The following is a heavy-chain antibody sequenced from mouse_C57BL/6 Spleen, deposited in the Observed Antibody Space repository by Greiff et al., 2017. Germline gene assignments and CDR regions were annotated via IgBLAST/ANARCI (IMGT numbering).Heavy chain of an antibody. CDR1: GFTFSSYA. CDR3: ARRITTVEVYFDY. J-gene: IGHJ2*01. D-gene: IGHD1-1*01. CDR2: ISDGGSYT. V-gene: IGHV5-4*03. Sequence: DVKLVESGGGLVKPGGSLKLSCAASGFTFSSYAMSWVRQTPEKRLEWVATISDGGSYTYYPDNVKGRFTISRDNAKNNLYLQMSHLKSEDTAMYYCARRITTVEVYFDYWGQGTTLTVSS.